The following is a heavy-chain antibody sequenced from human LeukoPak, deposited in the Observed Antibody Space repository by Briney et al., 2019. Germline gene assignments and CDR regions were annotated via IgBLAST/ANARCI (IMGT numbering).Heavy chain of an antibody. D-gene: IGHD4-17*01. V-gene: IGHV4-59*08. Sequence: SETLSLTCTVSGGSISGYYWSWIRQPPGKGLEWIGYIHYSGTTKYNPSLKSRVTISVDTSMNQFSLKLSSVTAVDTAVYYCARHDYGSYDYWGQGTLVTVSS. CDR3: ARHDYGSYDY. J-gene: IGHJ4*02. CDR1: GGSISGYY. CDR2: IHYSGTT.